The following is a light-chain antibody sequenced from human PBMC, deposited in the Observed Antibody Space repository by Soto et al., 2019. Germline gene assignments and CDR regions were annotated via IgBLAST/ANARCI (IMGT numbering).Light chain of an antibody. CDR1: QSVSSN. CDR3: QQYNNWPPT. V-gene: IGKV3-15*01. Sequence: EIVMTQSPATLSVSPGERATLSCRASQSVSSNLAWYQQKPGQAPRLLIYGASTRATGIPARFSGSGSGTEFTFTISSLLSEDFAVYYCQQYNNWPPTFGQGTKV. CDR2: GAS. J-gene: IGKJ1*01.